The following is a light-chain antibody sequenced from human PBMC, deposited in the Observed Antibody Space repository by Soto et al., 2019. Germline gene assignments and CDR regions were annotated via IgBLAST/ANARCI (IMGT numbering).Light chain of an antibody. V-gene: IGKV1-5*01. Sequence: DLQLTPSPASFSASVEARFIISCRASQGISNWVAWYQQKPGKAPTLLIYDVSRLESGVPSRFSGSGSGTEFTLTINSLQPDDFATYYCQQYDTYYTFGQGTKVDNK. J-gene: IGKJ2*01. CDR3: QQYDTYYT. CDR1: QGISNW. CDR2: DVS.